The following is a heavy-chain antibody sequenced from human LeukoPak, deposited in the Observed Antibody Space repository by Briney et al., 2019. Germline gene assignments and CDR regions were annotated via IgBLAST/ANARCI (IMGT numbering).Heavy chain of an antibody. CDR1: GFTFSNSA. J-gene: IGHJ4*01. Sequence: SGGSLRLSCAASGFTFSNSAMTWVRQVPGKGLEWVSGISNSGDATYYADFVKGRFTIARDNSKNTLYLQTNSLRVEDAGVYYCAKAPVTSCRGAFCYPFDYWGHGTLVTVSS. D-gene: IGHD2-21*01. CDR3: AKAPVTSCRGAFCYPFDY. CDR2: ISNSGDAT. V-gene: IGHV3-23*01.